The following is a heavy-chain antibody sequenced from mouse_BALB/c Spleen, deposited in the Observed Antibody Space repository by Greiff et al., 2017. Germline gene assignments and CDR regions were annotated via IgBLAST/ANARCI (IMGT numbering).Heavy chain of an antibody. Sequence: QVTLKVSGPGILQPSQTLSLTCSFSGFSLSTSGMSVGWIRQPSGKGLEWLAHIWWNDDQYYNPALKSRLTISKDTSNNQVFLKIASVVTADTATYYCARIEAYRYDEAWFAYWGQGTLVTVSA. CDR1: GFSLSTSGMS. CDR3: ARIEAYRYDEAWFAY. D-gene: IGHD2-14*01. J-gene: IGHJ3*01. CDR2: IWWNDDQ. V-gene: IGHV8-8*01.